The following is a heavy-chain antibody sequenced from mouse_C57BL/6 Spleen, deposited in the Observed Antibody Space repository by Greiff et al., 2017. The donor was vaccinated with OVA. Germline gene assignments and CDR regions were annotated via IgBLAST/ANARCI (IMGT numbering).Heavy chain of an antibody. CDR2: INYDGSST. V-gene: IGHV5-16*01. CDR3: ARDRGGSHYVDY. Sequence: EVMLVESEGGLVQPGSSMKLSCTASGFTFSDYYMAWVRPVPEKGLEWVANINYDGSSTYYLDSLKSRFIISSDNAKNILYLQMSRLKSKDTATYYCARDRGGSHYVDYWGQGTTLTVSS. D-gene: IGHD3-1*01. J-gene: IGHJ2*01. CDR1: GFTFSDYY.